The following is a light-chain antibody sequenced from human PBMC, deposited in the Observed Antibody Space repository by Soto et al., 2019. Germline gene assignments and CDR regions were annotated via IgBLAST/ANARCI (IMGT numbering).Light chain of an antibody. CDR2: AAS. CDR3: QQSYSTPPT. CDR1: QSISSY. V-gene: IGKV1-39*01. Sequence: DIQMTQSPSSLSAFVGDRVTITCRASQSISSYLNWYQQKPGKVPKLLIYAASSLQSGVPSRFSGSGSGTDFTLTISSLQPEDFATYYCQQSYSTPPTFGQGTKVEIK. J-gene: IGKJ1*01.